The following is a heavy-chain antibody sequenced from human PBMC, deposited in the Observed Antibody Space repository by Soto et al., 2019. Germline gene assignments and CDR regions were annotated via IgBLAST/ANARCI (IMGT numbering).Heavy chain of an antibody. D-gene: IGHD6-13*01. CDR1: GGSMSSYY. Sequence: SETLSLTCTVSGGSMSSYYWSWIRQPPGKGLEWIGYIYYSGSTNYNPSLKSRVTISVDTSKNQFSLKLSSVTAADTAVYYCARDRAAAGENYYYYYYMDVWGKGTTVTAP. CDR3: ARDRAAAGENYYYYYYMDV. V-gene: IGHV4-59*01. CDR2: IYYSGST. J-gene: IGHJ6*03.